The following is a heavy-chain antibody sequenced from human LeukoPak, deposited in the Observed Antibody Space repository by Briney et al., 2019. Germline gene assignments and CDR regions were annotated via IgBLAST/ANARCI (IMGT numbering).Heavy chain of an antibody. J-gene: IGHJ5*02. CDR1: GFTFHDSY. Sequence: GGSLRLSCEASGFTFHDSYMTWIRQAPGKGLEWVSFISNSGDSIYYADSVKGRFITSRDNAKSSLYLQMNSLRAEDTAVYYCARGYCSGGSCSPPSNPWGQGTLVTVSS. CDR2: ISNSGDSI. V-gene: IGHV3-11*04. D-gene: IGHD2-15*01. CDR3: ARGYCSGGSCSPPSNP.